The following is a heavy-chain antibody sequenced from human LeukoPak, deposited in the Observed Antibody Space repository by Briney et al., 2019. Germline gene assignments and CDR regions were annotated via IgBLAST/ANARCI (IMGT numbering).Heavy chain of an antibody. CDR1: GFTLSSYS. CDR2: ISSSSSYI. D-gene: IGHD3-3*01. Sequence: GGSLRLSCAASGFTLSSYSMNWVRQAPGKGLEWVSSISSSSSYIYYADSVKGRFTISRDNAKNSLYLQMNSLRAEDTAVYYCARNWVYYDFWSAPDDAFDIWGQGTMVTVSS. V-gene: IGHV3-21*01. J-gene: IGHJ3*02. CDR3: ARNWVYYDFWSAPDDAFDI.